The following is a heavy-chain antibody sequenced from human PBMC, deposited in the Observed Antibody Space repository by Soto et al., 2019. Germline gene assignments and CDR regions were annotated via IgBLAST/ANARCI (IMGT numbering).Heavy chain of an antibody. CDR1: GGSISSYY. J-gene: IGHJ4*02. V-gene: IGHV4-59*01. Sequence: SETLSLTCTVSGGSISSYYWSWIRQPPGKGLEWIGYIYYSGSTNYNPSLKSRVAISVDTSKNQFSLKLSSVTAADTAVYYCARAWGEAFDYWGQGTLVTVSS. CDR3: ARAWGEAFDY. CDR2: IYYSGST. D-gene: IGHD3-16*01.